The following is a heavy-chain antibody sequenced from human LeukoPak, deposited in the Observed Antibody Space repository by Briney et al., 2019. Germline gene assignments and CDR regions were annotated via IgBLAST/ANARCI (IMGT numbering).Heavy chain of an antibody. CDR3: AREPKRASGHYGMDV. J-gene: IGHJ6*02. Sequence: GGSLRLSCAASGLTVSSNYMSWVRQGPGKGLEWVSVIYSGGDTYYADSVKGRFTISRDNSKNTLYLQMNSPRAEDTAVYYCAREPKRASGHYGMDVWGQGTTVTVSS. D-gene: IGHD5-12*01. CDR2: IYSGGDT. V-gene: IGHV3-66*01. CDR1: GLTVSSNY.